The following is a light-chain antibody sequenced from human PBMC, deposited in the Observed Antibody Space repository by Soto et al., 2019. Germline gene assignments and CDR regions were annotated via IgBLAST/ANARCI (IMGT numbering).Light chain of an antibody. J-gene: IGKJ2*01. CDR1: QGISSY. Sequence: IQLTQSPSSLSASVGDRVTITCRASQGISSYLAWYQQKPGKAPTLLIYAASTLQSWVPSRFSGSGSGTDFTLTISSLQPEHLSTYDSQQLNSYPPRTFGQGTKLQIK. CDR3: QQLNSYPPRT. V-gene: IGKV1-9*01. CDR2: AAS.